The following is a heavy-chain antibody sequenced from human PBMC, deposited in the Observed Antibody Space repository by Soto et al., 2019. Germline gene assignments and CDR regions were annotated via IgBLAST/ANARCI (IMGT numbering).Heavy chain of an antibody. CDR1: GGSISSDY. CDR2: IYTSENT. CDR3: ARGVGRSSWTSFDA. D-gene: IGHD6-13*01. V-gene: IGHV4-4*07. J-gene: IGHJ4*02. Sequence: XETLSLSCTVSGGSISSDYWSWIRQPAGKGLEWIGRIYTSENTHYNPSLRSRVSMSLDTSKNQLSLNLSSVTAADTAVYYCARGVGRSSWTSFDAWGQGTLVTVSS.